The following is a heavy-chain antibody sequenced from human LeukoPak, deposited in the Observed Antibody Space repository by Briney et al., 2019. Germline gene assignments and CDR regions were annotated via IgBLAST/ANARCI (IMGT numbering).Heavy chain of an antibody. CDR3: AKAPVTSCRGAYCYPFDS. D-gene: IGHD2-21*01. Sequence: GGTLRLSCAASGFTLSTYAMSWVRQTPGKGLEWVAATSSSDAGTYHADSVRGRFTISRDNSKNTLYLQMNSLRAEDAAVYFCAKAPVTSCRGAYCYPFDSWGQGTLVTVSS. J-gene: IGHJ4*02. CDR1: GFTLSTYA. V-gene: IGHV3-23*01. CDR2: TSSSDAGT.